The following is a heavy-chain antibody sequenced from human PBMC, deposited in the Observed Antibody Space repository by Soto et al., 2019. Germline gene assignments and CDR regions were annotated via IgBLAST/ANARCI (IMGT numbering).Heavy chain of an antibody. J-gene: IGHJ6*04. D-gene: IGHD2-2*01. CDR3: ARGAMQDGVDV. CDR1: GFTFSNYW. CDR2: VNNNGANT. V-gene: IGHV3-74*01. Sequence: EVQLVESGGGLVQPGGSLRPSCAASGFTFSNYWMYWVRQAPGKGLVWVSGVNNNGANTTHADSVKGRFTISSDNAENTLYLRINRLSAEHTAMYYCARGAMQDGVDVWGSGSTVTLSS.